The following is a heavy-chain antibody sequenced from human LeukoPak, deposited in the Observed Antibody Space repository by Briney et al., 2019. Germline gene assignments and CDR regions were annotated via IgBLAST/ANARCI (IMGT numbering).Heavy chain of an antibody. J-gene: IGHJ3*02. CDR1: GFTFSSYE. CDR3: AREGALPNAFDI. V-gene: IGHV3-48*03. CDR2: ISSSGSTI. D-gene: IGHD4/OR15-4a*01. Sequence: PGGSLRLSCAASGFTFSSYEMNWVRQAPGKGLEWVSYISSSGSTIYYADSVKGRFTISRDNAKNSLYLQMNSLRAEDTAVHYCAREGALPNAFDIWGQGTMVTVSS.